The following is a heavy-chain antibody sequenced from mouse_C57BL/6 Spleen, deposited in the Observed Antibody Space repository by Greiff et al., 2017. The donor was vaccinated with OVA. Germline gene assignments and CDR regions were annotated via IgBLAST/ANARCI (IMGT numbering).Heavy chain of an antibody. Sequence: QVQLQQSGAELVKPGASVKMSCKASGYTFTTYPIEWMKQNHGKSLEWIGNFHPYNDDTKYNEKFKGKATLTVAKSSSTVYLELSRLTSDDAAVYYCARGDYSNFYWYFDFWGTGTTVTVSS. J-gene: IGHJ1*03. V-gene: IGHV1-47*01. D-gene: IGHD2-5*01. CDR3: ARGDYSNFYWYFDF. CDR1: GYTFTTYP. CDR2: FHPYNDDT.